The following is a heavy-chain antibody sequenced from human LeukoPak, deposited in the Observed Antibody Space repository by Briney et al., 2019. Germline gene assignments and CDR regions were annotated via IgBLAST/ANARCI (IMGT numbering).Heavy chain of an antibody. Sequence: GGSLRLSCAASGFTFSNSAMSWVRQAPGKGLEWVSTLSGSGITTYYADSVKGRFTISRDNSKNTLYLQMNSLRAEDTAVYYCAKGIYSSGWSYVDYWGHGTLVTVSS. D-gene: IGHD6-19*01. J-gene: IGHJ4*01. V-gene: IGHV3-23*01. CDR2: LSGSGITT. CDR3: AKGIYSSGWSYVDY. CDR1: GFTFSNSA.